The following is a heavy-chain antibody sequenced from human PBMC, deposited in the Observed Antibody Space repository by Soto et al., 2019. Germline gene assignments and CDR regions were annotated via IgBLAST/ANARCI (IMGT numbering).Heavy chain of an antibody. J-gene: IGHJ3*02. CDR3: ARDFTDDAFYI. CDR2: IKQHGSEK. CDR1: GLIFSNYW. V-gene: IGHV3-7*03. Sequence: GGSLRLSCVASGLIFSNYWMSWVRQAPGKGLEWVAKIKQHGSEKYYVNSVKGRFTISRDNAKNSLFLQMNSLRADDTAVYYSARDFTDDAFYIWGQGTMVTVSS.